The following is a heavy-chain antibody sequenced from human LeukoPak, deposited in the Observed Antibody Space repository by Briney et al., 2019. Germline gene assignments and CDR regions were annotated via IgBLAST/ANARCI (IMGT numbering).Heavy chain of an antibody. CDR1: GGSISGPYSY. D-gene: IGHD1-26*01. CDR3: ARLASGSYYYYYGMDV. CDR2: LYNGGST. Sequence: KPSETLSLTCTVSGGSISGPYSYWGWIRQPPGKGLEWIGSLYNGGSTYSNPSLKSRATISVDTSKNQCSLKLRSVTAADTAVYYCARLASGSYYYYYGMDVWGQGTTVTVSS. J-gene: IGHJ6*02. V-gene: IGHV4-39*07.